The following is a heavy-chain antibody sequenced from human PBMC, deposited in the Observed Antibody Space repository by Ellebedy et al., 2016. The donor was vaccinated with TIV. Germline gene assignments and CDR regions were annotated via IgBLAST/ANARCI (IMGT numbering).Heavy chain of an antibody. CDR2: INPTGGST. V-gene: IGHV1-46*01. CDR1: GYTFTSYY. Sequence: AASVKVSCKASGYTFTSYYMHWVRQAPGQGLEWMGIINPTGGSTTYAQKFQGRVTMTRDMSTSTVYMELRSLRSDDTAVYFCARDHGTKSVDYWGQGTLVTVSS. CDR3: ARDHGTKSVDY. J-gene: IGHJ4*02.